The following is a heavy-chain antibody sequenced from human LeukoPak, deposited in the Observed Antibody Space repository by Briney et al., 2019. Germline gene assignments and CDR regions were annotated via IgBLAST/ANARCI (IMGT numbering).Heavy chain of an antibody. D-gene: IGHD4-17*01. V-gene: IGHV3-48*01. CDR1: GFIFSGYS. J-gene: IGHJ4*02. Sequence: GGSLRLSCAASGFIFSGYSMNWVRQAPGKGLEWISDIISSGSIVYYADSVKGRFTISRDNAKDSLYLQMNSLRAEDTAVYYCARGRLSGEYDYWGPGTLVTVSS. CDR2: IISSGSIV. CDR3: ARGRLSGEYDY.